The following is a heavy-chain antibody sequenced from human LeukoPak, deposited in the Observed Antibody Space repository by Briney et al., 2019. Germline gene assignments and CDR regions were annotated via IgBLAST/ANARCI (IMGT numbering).Heavy chain of an antibody. D-gene: IGHD6-13*01. J-gene: IGHJ4*02. V-gene: IGHV5-51*01. CDR1: GYSFTRNW. Sequence: GESLKISCQSSGYSFTRNWIGWVRQMPGKGLEWMAIIDPGDTDTTKYSPSFEGHVTISVDTSISTAYLQWSSLKASDTAMYYCATAGRQQMAQFDYWGQGTLVTVSS. CDR3: ATAGRQQMAQFDY. CDR2: IDPGDTDT.